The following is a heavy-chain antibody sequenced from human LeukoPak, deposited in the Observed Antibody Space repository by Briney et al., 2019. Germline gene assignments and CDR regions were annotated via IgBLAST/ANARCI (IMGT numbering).Heavy chain of an antibody. Sequence: GGSLRLSCAASGFIVNSNYMNWVRQAPGKGLEWVSVLYSDDTTYYADSVRGRFTISRDNSKNTLYLQMNNLRAEDTAVYYCARGGGYYAIDYWGQGTLVTVSS. CDR1: GFIVNSNY. CDR2: LYSDDTT. J-gene: IGHJ4*02. V-gene: IGHV3-53*01. D-gene: IGHD1-26*01. CDR3: ARGGGYYAIDY.